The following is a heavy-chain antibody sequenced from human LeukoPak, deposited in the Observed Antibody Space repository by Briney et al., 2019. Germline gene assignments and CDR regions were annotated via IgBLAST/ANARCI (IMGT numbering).Heavy chain of an antibody. CDR1: GYTFTSYG. Sequence: ASVKVSCKASGYTFTSYGISWVRQAPGQGLEWMGWISAYNGNTNYAQKLQGRVTMTTDTSTSTAYMELRSLRSDDTAVYYRARNGQWELANWFDPWGQGTLVTVSS. D-gene: IGHD1-26*01. J-gene: IGHJ5*02. CDR3: ARNGQWELANWFDP. CDR2: ISAYNGNT. V-gene: IGHV1-18*01.